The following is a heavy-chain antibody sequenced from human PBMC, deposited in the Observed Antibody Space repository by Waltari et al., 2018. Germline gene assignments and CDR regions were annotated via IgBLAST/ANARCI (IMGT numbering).Heavy chain of an antibody. CDR1: GFTFREYW. D-gene: IGHD3-22*01. Sequence: EVQLVQSGGGLVQPGGSLGLSCTASGFTFREYWMIWVCQASGKGLEWVANIREDGSRTYYVDSVKGRFTISRDNAKNSLYLQMNSLRPGDTAVYFCAGPITLRGSCWGQGTLVTVSS. V-gene: IGHV3-7*01. J-gene: IGHJ4*02. CDR2: IREDGSRT. CDR3: AGPITLRGSC.